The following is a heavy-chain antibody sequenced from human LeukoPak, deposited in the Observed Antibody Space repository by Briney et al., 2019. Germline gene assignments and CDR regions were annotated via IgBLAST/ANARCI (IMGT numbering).Heavy chain of an antibody. Sequence: ASVKVSCKASGYTFTGYYMHWVRQAPGQGLEWMGWINPNSGGTNYAQKFQGRVTMTRDMSISTAYMELSRLRSDDTAVYYCAREGYFDWFNWFDPWGQGTLVTVSS. D-gene: IGHD3-9*01. CDR3: AREGYFDWFNWFDP. V-gene: IGHV1-2*02. CDR1: GYTFTGYY. J-gene: IGHJ5*02. CDR2: INPNSGGT.